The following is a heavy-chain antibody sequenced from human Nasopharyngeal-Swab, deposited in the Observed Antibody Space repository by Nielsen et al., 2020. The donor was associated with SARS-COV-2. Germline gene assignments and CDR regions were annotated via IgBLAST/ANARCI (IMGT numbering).Heavy chain of an antibody. CDR2: INHSGST. CDR3: ARGLDYDY. Sequence: SETLSLTCAVYGGSFSGYYSSWIRQPPGKGLEWIGEINHSGSTNYNPSLKSRVTISVDTSKNQFSLKLSSVTAADTAVYYCARGLDYDYWGQGTLVTVSS. J-gene: IGHJ4*02. V-gene: IGHV4-34*01. CDR1: GGSFSGYY.